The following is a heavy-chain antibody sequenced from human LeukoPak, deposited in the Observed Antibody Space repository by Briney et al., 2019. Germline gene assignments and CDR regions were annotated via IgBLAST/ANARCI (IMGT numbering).Heavy chain of an antibody. D-gene: IGHD1-7*01. J-gene: IGHJ4*02. CDR2: IRNAGSDK. CDR3: AKDGTTRDFDY. V-gene: IGHV3-30*02. Sequence: GGSLRLSCAAPGFTFSSYNMHWVRQAPGKGLEWVTFIRNAGSDKYYADSVKGRFTISRDNSRNTLYLQMNSLRPEDTAVYYCAKDGTTRDFDYWGQGTPVTVSS. CDR1: GFTFSSYN.